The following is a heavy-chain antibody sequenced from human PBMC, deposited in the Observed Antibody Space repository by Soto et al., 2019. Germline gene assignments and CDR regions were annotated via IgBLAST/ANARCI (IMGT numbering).Heavy chain of an antibody. CDR1: GIVFSSLD. V-gene: IGHV3-48*02. D-gene: IGHD3-3*01. Sequence: GPALSVRLASTGIVFSSLDNSCIRQAPGKGLEWVSYISSSTIYYADSVKGRFTISRDNAKNSLYLQMNSLRDEDTAVYYCARDSALEWLFFDYWGQGTLVTVSS. CDR2: ISSSTI. CDR3: ARDSALEWLFFDY. J-gene: IGHJ4*02.